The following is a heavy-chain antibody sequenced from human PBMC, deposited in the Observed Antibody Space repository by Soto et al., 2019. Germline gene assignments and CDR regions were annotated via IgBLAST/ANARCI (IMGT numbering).Heavy chain of an antibody. CDR1: GFTFSSYG. Sequence: QVQLVESGGGVVQPGRSLRLSCAASGFTFSSYGMHWVRQAPGKGLEWVAVISYDGSNKYYADSVKGRFTISRDNSKNALYLQMNSLRAEETAVYYCAKDEGRSYDDPMNGFDPWGQGTLVTVSS. D-gene: IGHD3-10*01. J-gene: IGHJ5*02. CDR3: AKDEGRSYDDPMNGFDP. CDR2: ISYDGSNK. V-gene: IGHV3-30*18.